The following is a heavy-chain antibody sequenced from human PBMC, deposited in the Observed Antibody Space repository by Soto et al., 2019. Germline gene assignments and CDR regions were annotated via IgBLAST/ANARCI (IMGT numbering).Heavy chain of an antibody. V-gene: IGHV2-5*01. CDR3: ELRPRIAAAGTGDSFDI. D-gene: IGHD6-13*01. CDR1: GFSLSTSGVG. Sequence: QITLKESGPTLVKPTQTLTLTCTFSGFSLSTSGVGVGWIRQPPGEALEWLALIYWNDDKRYSPSLKSSLTISWDTSKNQVVLTMTNMDPVHKATYHCELRPRIAAAGTGDSFDIWGQGTMVTVFS. J-gene: IGHJ3*02. CDR2: IYWNDDK.